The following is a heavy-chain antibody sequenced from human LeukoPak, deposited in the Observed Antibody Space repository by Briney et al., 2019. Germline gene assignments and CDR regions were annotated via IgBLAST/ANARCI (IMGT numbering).Heavy chain of an antibody. CDR3: ARSTGPIDC. J-gene: IGHJ4*02. V-gene: IGHV6-1*01. CDR2: TYYRSNWNN. D-gene: IGHD1-1*01. CDR1: GDSVSRNSAA. Sequence: SQTLSLTRAISGDSVSRNSAAWTWIRQSPSRGLEWLGRTYYRSNWNNDYAVSVRSRITINPDTSKNQFSLQLNSVTPEDTAVYYCARSTGPIDCWGQGTLVTVSS.